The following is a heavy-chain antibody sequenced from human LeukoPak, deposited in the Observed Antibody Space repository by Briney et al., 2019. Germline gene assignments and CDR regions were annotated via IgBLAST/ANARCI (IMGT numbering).Heavy chain of an antibody. D-gene: IGHD6-19*01. V-gene: IGHV4-59*01. CDR1: GGSISSYY. CDR3: ARYSSGPAR. CDR2: IYYSGST. Sequence: SETLSLTCTVSGGSISSYYWSWIRQPPGKGLEWIGYIYYSGSTNYNPSLKSRVTISVDTSKNQFSLKLSSVTAADTAVYYCARYSSGPARWGQGTLVTVSS. J-gene: IGHJ4*02.